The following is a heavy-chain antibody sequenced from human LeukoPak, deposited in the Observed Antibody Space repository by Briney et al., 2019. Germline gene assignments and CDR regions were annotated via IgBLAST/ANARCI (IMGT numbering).Heavy chain of an antibody. CDR1: GFTFSSYW. V-gene: IGHV3-7*01. CDR3: ARGEYNWNDLHL. CDR2: IKTDGSQI. J-gene: IGHJ5*02. D-gene: IGHD1-20*01. Sequence: GGSLRLSCVASGFTFSSYWMTWVRQAPGKGLEWVANIKTDGSQIYYVDSVRGRFTISRDNAKNSLYLQMNSLRVEDTAVYYCARGEYNWNDLHLWGQGTLVTVSS.